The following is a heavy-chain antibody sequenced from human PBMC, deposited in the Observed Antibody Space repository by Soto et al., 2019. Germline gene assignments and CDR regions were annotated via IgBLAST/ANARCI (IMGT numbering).Heavy chain of an antibody. J-gene: IGHJ4*02. CDR1: GGSISSSNW. CDR2: INESGST. CDR3: ASRSGYGFS. V-gene: IGHV4-4*02. D-gene: IGHD5-12*01. Sequence: QLQLQESGPGLVKPSGTLSLTCAVSGGSISSSNWWKWIRQPPGKGLEWIGEINESGSTNYNSSLKSRVAISIDRSENQFSLTLISVTAADTAVYYCASRSGYGFSWGQGTLVTVSP.